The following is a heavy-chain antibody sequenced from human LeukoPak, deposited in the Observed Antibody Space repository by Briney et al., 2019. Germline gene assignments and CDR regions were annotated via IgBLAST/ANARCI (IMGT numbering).Heavy chain of an antibody. CDR3: ASCPPSYYYMDV. J-gene: IGHJ6*03. CDR2: IYYSGST. CDR1: GGSISSYY. V-gene: IGHV4-59*01. Sequence: SETLSLTCTVSGGSISSYYWSWIRQPPGKGLEWIGYIYYSGSTNYNPSLKSRVTISVDTSKNQFSLKLSSVTAADTAVYYCASCPPSYYYMDVWGKGTTVTVSS.